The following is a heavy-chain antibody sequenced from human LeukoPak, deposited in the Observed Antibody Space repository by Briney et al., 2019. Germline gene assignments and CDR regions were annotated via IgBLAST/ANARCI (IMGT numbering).Heavy chain of an antibody. Sequence: ASVKVSCKASGYTFTSYGISWVRQAPGQGLEWMGWISAYNGNTNYAQKLQGRVTMTTDTSTSTAYMELRSLRSDDTAVYYCARGRTMVRGVIMAPDYWSQGTLVTVSS. V-gene: IGHV1-18*01. CDR3: ARGRTMVRGVIMAPDY. J-gene: IGHJ4*02. CDR1: GYTFTSYG. D-gene: IGHD3-10*01. CDR2: ISAYNGNT.